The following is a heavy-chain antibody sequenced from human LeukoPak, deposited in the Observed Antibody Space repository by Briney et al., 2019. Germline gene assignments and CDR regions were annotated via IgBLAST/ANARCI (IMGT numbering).Heavy chain of an antibody. Sequence: GGSLRLSCAASGLTFSSYWMSWVRQAPGKGLEWVAKISQDGSEKYSVDSVRGRFTISRDDAKNSLYLQMNSLRAEDTAVYYCALFPGGSYYYGSGSFGGGQGTLVTVSS. CDR1: GLTFSSYW. V-gene: IGHV3-7*01. CDR2: ISQDGSEK. D-gene: IGHD3-10*01. J-gene: IGHJ4*02. CDR3: ALFPGGSYYYGSGSFG.